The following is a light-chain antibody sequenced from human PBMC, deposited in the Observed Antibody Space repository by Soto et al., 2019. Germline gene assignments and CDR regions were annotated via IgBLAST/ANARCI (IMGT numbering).Light chain of an antibody. J-gene: IGLJ1*01. CDR2: HVT. V-gene: IGLV2-14*03. CDR1: SSDIGHYDY. Sequence: QSALTQPASVSGSPGQAITISCTGTSSDIGHYDYVSWYQQHPGKAPKLMIYHVTYRPSGVSNRYSGSKSGNSASLTISGLQADDEADYYCCSLTTSHTYVFGSGTKVTVL. CDR3: CSLTTSHTYV.